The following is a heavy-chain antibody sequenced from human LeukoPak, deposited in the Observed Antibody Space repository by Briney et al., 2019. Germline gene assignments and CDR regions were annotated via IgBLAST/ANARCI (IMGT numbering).Heavy chain of an antibody. J-gene: IGHJ6*02. V-gene: IGHV3-30*03. CDR2: ISYDGSNK. CDR1: GFTFSSYG. Sequence: GALRLSCAASGFTFSSYGMHWVRQAPGKGLEWVAVISYDGSNKYYADSVKGRFAISRDNSKNTLYLQMNSLRAEDTAVYYCARGKAGYSYGYASFYYGMDVWGQGTTVTVSS. D-gene: IGHD5-18*01. CDR3: ARGKAGYSYGYASFYYGMDV.